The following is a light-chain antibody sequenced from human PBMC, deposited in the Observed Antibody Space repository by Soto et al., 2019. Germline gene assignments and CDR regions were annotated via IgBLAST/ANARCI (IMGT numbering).Light chain of an antibody. Sequence: QSVLTQSASLSASPGQTITISCTGTRNDIGDSHFVSWYQQYPDKAPKLIIFEVNGRPSGVSDRFVGSKSGNTASLTISGLQPEDEADYYCSSRSSITTVVFGGGTKVTVL. CDR1: RNDIGDSHF. CDR3: SSRSSITTVV. J-gene: IGLJ2*01. CDR2: EVN. V-gene: IGLV2-14*03.